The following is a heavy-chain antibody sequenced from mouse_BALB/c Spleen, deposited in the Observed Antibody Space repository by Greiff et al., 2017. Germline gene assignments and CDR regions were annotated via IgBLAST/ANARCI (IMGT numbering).Heavy chain of an antibody. Sequence: VQLQQSGAELVKPGASVKLSCTASGFNIKDTYMHWVKQRPEQGLEWIGRIDPANGNTKYDPKFQGKATITADTSSNTAYLQLSSLTSEDTAVYYCASGAAFDYWGQGTTLTVSA. CDR2: IDPANGNT. CDR1: GFNIKDTY. J-gene: IGHJ2*01. V-gene: IGHV14-3*02. CDR3: ASGAAFDY.